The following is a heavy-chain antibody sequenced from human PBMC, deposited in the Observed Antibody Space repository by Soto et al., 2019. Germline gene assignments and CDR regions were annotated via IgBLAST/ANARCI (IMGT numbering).Heavy chain of an antibody. D-gene: IGHD4-17*01. Sequence: ASVKVSCKTSGYTFTEYDINWVRQAPGQGLEYMGWVSPENRNAGYAPQFRGRVSMTADTPINTVYLELTTLTYEDTAVYYCEVTTGYWGQGTMVTVSS. CDR1: GYTFTEYD. V-gene: IGHV1-8*01. CDR2: VSPENRNA. J-gene: IGHJ4*02. CDR3: EVTTGY.